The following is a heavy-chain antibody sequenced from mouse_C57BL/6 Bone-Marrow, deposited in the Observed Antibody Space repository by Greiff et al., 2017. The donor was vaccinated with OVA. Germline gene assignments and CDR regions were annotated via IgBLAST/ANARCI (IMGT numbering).Heavy chain of an antibody. D-gene: IGHD1-1*01. V-gene: IGHV1-54*01. J-gene: IGHJ3*01. Sequence: VQLQQSGAELVRPGTSVKVSCKASGYAFTNYLIEWVKPRPGQGLAWIGVINPGSGGTNYTEKFKGKAPLTSDKSASTAYRQRSSLTSEDSAVYFWARWGIYYYSSSFAYWCQGTLVTVSA. CDR1: GYAFTNYL. CDR2: INPGSGGT. CDR3: ARWGIYYYSSSFAY.